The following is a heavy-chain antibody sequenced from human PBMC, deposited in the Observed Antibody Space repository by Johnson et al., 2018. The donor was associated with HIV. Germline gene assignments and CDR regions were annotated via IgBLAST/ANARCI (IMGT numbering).Heavy chain of an antibody. CDR2: IKCDGSEK. D-gene: IGHD1-26*01. CDR3: ARDGPRGSYGAFDI. V-gene: IGHV3-7*03. Sequence: VLLVESGGGLIQPGGSLRLSCAASGFTFSSYGMHWVRQVPGNGLEWVTDIKCDGSEKYYADSVKGRFTISRDNAKNSLYLQMNSLRAEDTALYYCARDGPRGSYGAFDIWGQGTMVTVSS. CDR1: GFTFSSYG. J-gene: IGHJ3*02.